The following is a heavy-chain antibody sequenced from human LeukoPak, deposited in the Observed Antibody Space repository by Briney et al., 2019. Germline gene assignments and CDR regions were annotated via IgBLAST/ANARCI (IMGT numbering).Heavy chain of an antibody. Sequence: PGGSLRLSCAASGFTFSTYSMNWVRQAPGKGLEWVSYISSSSSTMFYADSVKGRFTISRDNAKNSLFLQMNSLRDEDTAVYYCASRAYGDHGFDYWGRGTLVTVSS. CDR3: ASRAYGDHGFDY. CDR1: GFTFSTYS. D-gene: IGHD4/OR15-4a*01. V-gene: IGHV3-48*02. CDR2: ISSSSSTM. J-gene: IGHJ4*02.